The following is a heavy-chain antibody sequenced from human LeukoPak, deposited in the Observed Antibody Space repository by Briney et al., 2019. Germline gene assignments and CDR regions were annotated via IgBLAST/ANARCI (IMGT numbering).Heavy chain of an antibody. V-gene: IGHV1-18*01. J-gene: IGHJ3*02. CDR3: ARDLGGIAVAGSQLTDAFDI. CDR1: GYTFTSYG. CDR2: ISAYNGNT. D-gene: IGHD6-19*01. Sequence: ASVKVSCKASGYTFTSYGISWVRQAPGQGLEWMGWISAYNGNTNYAQKLQGRVTMTTDTSTSTAYMELRSLRSDDTAVYHCARDLGGIAVAGSQLTDAFDIWGQGTMVTVSS.